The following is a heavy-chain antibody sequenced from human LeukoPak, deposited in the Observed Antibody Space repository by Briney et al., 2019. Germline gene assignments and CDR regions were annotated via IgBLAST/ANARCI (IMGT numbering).Heavy chain of an antibody. CDR2: IYYSGST. CDR1: GGSITSYY. D-gene: IGHD3-10*01. V-gene: IGHV4-59*01. Sequence: SKTLSLTCTVSGGSITSYYWSWIRQPPGKGLEWIGYIYYSGSTNYNPSLKSRVTISVDTSKNQFSLKLNSVTAADTAVYYCARTARFLGEFDSWGQGTLVTVSS. J-gene: IGHJ4*02. CDR3: ARTARFLGEFDS.